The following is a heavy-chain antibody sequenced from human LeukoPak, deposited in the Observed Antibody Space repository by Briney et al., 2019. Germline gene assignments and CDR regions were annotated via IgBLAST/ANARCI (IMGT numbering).Heavy chain of an antibody. D-gene: IGHD2-15*01. V-gene: IGHV3-48*01. J-gene: IGHJ4*02. CDR3: ARERIRFCSGGTCYSDSTFDY. CDR1: GFTFSNYN. Sequence: TGGSLRLSCAASGFTFSNYNMNWVRQAPGKGLEWVSYISSSGSSIYYADSVKGRFTISRDNAKNSLYLQMDSLRGEDTAIYYCARERIRFCSGGTCYSDSTFDYWGQGTLVTVSS. CDR2: ISSSGSSI.